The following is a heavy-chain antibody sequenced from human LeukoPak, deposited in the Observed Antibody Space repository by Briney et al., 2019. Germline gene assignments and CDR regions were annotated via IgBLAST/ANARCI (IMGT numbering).Heavy chain of an antibody. J-gene: IGHJ4*02. CDR3: ARWGSSWLYYFDY. Sequence: SETLSLTCAVYGGSFTDYYWNWIRQPPGKGLEWIGEINHSGITHYNPSLKSRVTISADTSKNRFSLKLSSVTAADTAVYYCARWGSSWLYYFDYWGQGTLVTVSS. CDR1: GGSFTDYY. V-gene: IGHV4-34*01. CDR2: INHSGIT. D-gene: IGHD6-13*01.